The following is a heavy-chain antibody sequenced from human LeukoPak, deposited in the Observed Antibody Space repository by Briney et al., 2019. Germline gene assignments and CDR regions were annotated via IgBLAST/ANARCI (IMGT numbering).Heavy chain of an antibody. Sequence: GGSLRLSCAAPGFIFSNYAMHWVRQAPGKGLEWVALISSDGSKIYYADSVKGRFTISRDNSRNTLYLQMSSLRAEDSAVYYCARGLHRRCSGGICYQPFDYWGQGTLVTVSS. D-gene: IGHD2-15*01. J-gene: IGHJ4*02. CDR1: GFIFSNYA. V-gene: IGHV3-30*04. CDR3: ARGLHRRCSGGICYQPFDY. CDR2: ISSDGSKI.